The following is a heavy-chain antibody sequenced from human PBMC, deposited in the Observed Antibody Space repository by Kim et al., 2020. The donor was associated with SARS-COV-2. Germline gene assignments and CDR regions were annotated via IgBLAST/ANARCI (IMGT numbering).Heavy chain of an antibody. Sequence: ADSVKGRFTISRDNAKNSLYLQVNSLRAEDTAVYYCARSRRRDGYDSLDYWGQGTLVTVSS. CDR3: ARSRRRDGYDSLDY. V-gene: IGHV3-21*01. D-gene: IGHD5-12*01. J-gene: IGHJ4*02.